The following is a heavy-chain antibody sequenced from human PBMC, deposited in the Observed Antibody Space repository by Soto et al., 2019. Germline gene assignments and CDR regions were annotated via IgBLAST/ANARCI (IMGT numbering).Heavy chain of an antibody. J-gene: IGHJ4*02. Sequence: ESGGGLVKPGGSLRLSCAASGFTFSPYSMNWVRQAPGKGLEWVSSISSGGYIYYADSVKGRFTISRDNAKSSLYLQMNSLRVEDTAVYYCARGGRITMLVDYWGLGTLVTVSS. D-gene: IGHD3-10*01. CDR1: GFTFSPYS. CDR3: ARGGRITMLVDY. V-gene: IGHV3-21*01. CDR2: ISSGGYI.